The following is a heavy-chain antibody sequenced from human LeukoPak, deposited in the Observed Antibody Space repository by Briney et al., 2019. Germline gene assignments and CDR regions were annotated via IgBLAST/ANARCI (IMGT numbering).Heavy chain of an antibody. J-gene: IGHJ5*02. Sequence: GESLKISCKGSGYIFTNYWIGWVRQMPGKGLEWMGIIYPGDSDTRYSPSFEGQVTISADTSISPAYLQWSSLKASDTAMYYCARHPYSSYCTSSRCHRWFDPWGQGTLVTVSS. CDR1: GYIFTNYW. D-gene: IGHD2-2*01. CDR2: IYPGDSDT. V-gene: IGHV5-51*01. CDR3: ARHPYSSYCTSSRCHRWFDP.